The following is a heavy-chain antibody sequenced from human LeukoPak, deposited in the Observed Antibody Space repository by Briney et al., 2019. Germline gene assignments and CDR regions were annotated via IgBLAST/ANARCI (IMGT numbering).Heavy chain of an antibody. CDR1: GFTFSSYA. CDR2: ISYDGSDK. V-gene: IGHV3-30*04. CDR3: ARETRSHHDYGDYVTFDI. J-gene: IGHJ3*02. D-gene: IGHD4-17*01. Sequence: GGSVRLSCAASGFTFSSYAMHWVRQAPGKGLEWVAVISYDGSDKYYADSVKGRFTISRDNSKSTQYLQMSSLRAEDTAVYYCARETRSHHDYGDYVTFDIWGQGTLVTVSS.